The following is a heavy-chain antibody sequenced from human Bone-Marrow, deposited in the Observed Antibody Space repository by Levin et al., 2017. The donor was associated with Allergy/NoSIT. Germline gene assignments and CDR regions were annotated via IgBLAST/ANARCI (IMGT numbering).Heavy chain of an antibody. D-gene: IGHD2-21*01. V-gene: IGHV3-7*01. CDR2: INEDASEK. Sequence: PGESLKISCAASGFTFNSYWMTWARQAPGKGLEWVANINEDASEKFYADSVRGRFTISRDNAKNSLYLQMNSLGAEDTTVYYCAKGGVAFAEASEWGQGILVTVSS. J-gene: IGHJ4*02. CDR3: AKGGVAFAEASE. CDR1: GFTFNSYW.